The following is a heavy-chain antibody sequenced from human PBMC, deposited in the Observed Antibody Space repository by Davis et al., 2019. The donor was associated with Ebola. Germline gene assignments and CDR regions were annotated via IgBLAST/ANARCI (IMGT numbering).Heavy chain of an antibody. D-gene: IGHD3-10*01. J-gene: IGHJ4*02. CDR1: GFTFSTYS. Sequence: PGGSLRLSCEASGFTFSTYSMNWVRQAPGKGLEWVSYISSGSSSMYYANSVKGRFTISRDNAKNSLYLQMNSLSDEDTAVYYCAGEGRSTRPGYWGQGTLVTVSS. CDR3: AGEGRSTRPGY. CDR2: ISSGSSSM. V-gene: IGHV3-48*02.